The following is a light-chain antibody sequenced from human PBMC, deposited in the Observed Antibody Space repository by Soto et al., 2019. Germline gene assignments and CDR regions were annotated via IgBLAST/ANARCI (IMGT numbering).Light chain of an antibody. CDR2: C. J-gene: IGLJ3*02. V-gene: IGLV1-40*01. CDR1: SSNIVADYP. CDR3: HSYDSSLSRRWV. Sequence: QSVLTQPPSVSGAPGQWVTLSCTGTSSNIVADYPVHWYQQLPGTAPKLLVACERSSGVPDRFSLSKSGASASLAITGLQAEDEADYYGHSYDSSLSRRWVFGEGTKVTVL.